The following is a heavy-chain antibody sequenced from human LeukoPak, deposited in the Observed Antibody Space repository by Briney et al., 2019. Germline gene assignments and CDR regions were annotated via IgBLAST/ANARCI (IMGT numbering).Heavy chain of an antibody. V-gene: IGHV1-18*01. CDR2: ISAYNGDT. CDR1: GYTFTSYG. D-gene: IGHD3-22*01. CDR3: ARAKYDSSGYYWFDP. J-gene: IGHJ5*02. Sequence: GASVKVSCKASGYTFTSYGISWVRQAPGQGLEWMGWISAYNGDTKYAEKLQGRVTMTTDTSTSTAYMELRSLRSDDTAVYYCARAKYDSSGYYWFDPWGQGTLVTVSS.